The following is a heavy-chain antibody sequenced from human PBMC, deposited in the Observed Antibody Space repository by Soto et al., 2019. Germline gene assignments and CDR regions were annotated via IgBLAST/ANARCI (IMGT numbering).Heavy chain of an antibody. D-gene: IGHD3-22*01. CDR2: IWYDGSNK. CDR3: ARERYYNDSSAELDY. V-gene: IGHV3-33*01. J-gene: IGHJ4*02. CDR1: GFTFSSYG. Sequence: GGSLRLSCAASGFTFSSYGMHWVRQAPGKGLEWVAVIWYDGSNKYYADSVKGRFTISRDNSKNTLYLQMNSLRADYTAVYYCARERYYNDSSAELDYLGQGTLVTVSS.